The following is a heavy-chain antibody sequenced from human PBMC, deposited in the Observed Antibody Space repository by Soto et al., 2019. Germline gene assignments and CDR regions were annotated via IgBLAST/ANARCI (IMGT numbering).Heavy chain of an antibody. J-gene: IGHJ6*02. CDR2: IGTAGDT. D-gene: IGHD4-17*01. CDR1: GFTFSSYD. Sequence: EVQLVESGGGLVQPGGSLRLSCAASGFTFSSYDMHWVRQATGKGLEWVSAIGTAGDTYYPGSVKGRCTICRENAKNSLYLQMNGLRAGDTAVYYCARAGYGGNRYYYYGMDVWGHGTTVTVSS. CDR3: ARAGYGGNRYYYYGMDV. V-gene: IGHV3-13*01.